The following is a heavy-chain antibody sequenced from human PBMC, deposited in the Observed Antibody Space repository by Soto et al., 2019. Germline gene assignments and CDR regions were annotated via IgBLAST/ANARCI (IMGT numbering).Heavy chain of an antibody. CDR2: INAGNGNT. CDR1: GYTFTSYA. V-gene: IGHV1-3*01. Sequence: ASVKVSCKASGYTFTSYAMHWVRQAPGQRLEWMGWINAGNGNTKYSQKFQGRVTITRDTSASTAYMELSSLRSEDTAVYYCARDLLEYYDSSGYLEEGAFDIWGQGTMVTVSS. D-gene: IGHD3-22*01. J-gene: IGHJ3*02. CDR3: ARDLLEYYDSSGYLEEGAFDI.